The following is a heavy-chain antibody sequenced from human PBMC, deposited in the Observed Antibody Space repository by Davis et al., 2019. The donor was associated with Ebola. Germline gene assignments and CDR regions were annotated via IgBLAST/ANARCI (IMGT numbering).Heavy chain of an antibody. CDR3: AKTIGSSGWYPRNYGRTRGYYFDY. CDR2: IRSKAYGGTT. V-gene: IGHV3-49*04. Sequence: PGGSLRLSCTASGFTFGDYAMSWVRQAPGKGLEWVGFIRSKAYGGTTEYAASVKGRFTISRDDSKSIAYLQMNSLKTEDTAVYYCAKTIGSSGWYPRNYGRTRGYYFDYWGQGTLVTVSS. D-gene: IGHD6-19*01. CDR1: GFTFGDYA. J-gene: IGHJ4*02.